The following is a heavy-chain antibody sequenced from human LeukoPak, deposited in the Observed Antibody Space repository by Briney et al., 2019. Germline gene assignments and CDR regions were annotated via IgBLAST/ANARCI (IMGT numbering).Heavy chain of an antibody. CDR3: ARGGYYSSSSLFVDY. CDR1: GFTFSSYA. J-gene: IGHJ4*02. Sequence: GGSLRLSCAASGFTFSSYAMHWVRQAPGKGLEWVAVISYDGSNKYYADSVKGRFTISRDNSKNTLYLQMNSLRAEDTAVYYCARGGYYSSSSLFVDYWGQGTLVTVSS. D-gene: IGHD6-6*01. V-gene: IGHV3-30-3*01. CDR2: ISYDGSNK.